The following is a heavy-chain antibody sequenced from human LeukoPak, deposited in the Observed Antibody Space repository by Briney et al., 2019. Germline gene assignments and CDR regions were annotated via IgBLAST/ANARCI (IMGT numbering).Heavy chain of an antibody. V-gene: IGHV4-59*01. CDR2: IYYSGST. CDR1: GGSISSYY. Sequence: SETLSLTCTVSGGSISSYYWSWIRQPPGKGLEWIGYIYYSGSTNYNPSLKSRVTISVDTSKNRFSLKLSSVTAADTAVYYCARWGYSYGFFDYWGQGTLVTVSS. D-gene: IGHD5-18*01. J-gene: IGHJ4*02. CDR3: ARWGYSYGFFDY.